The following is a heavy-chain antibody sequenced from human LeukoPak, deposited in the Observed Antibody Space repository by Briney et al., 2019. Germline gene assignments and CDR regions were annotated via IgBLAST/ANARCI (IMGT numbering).Heavy chain of an antibody. CDR3: ARDAAGLDY. Sequence: PGRSLRLSCAASGFTFRNHWMHWVRQAPGKGLVWVSRIKGGGTSTIYADSVKGRFTISRDNAKNTVYLQMNSLKDEDTGVYYCARDAAGLDYWGQGTLVTVSS. V-gene: IGHV3-74*01. CDR1: GFTFRNHW. D-gene: IGHD1-14*01. J-gene: IGHJ4*02. CDR2: IKGGGTST.